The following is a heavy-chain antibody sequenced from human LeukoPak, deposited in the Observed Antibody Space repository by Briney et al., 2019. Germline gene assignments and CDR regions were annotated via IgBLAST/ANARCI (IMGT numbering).Heavy chain of an antibody. D-gene: IGHD6-13*01. CDR3: ARGVSDSSSWYGSYYFDY. CDR2: IYHSGST. Sequence: SETLSLTCAVSGGSISSSNWWSWVRQPPGKGLEWIGEIYHSGSTNYNPSLKSRVTISVDKSKNQFSLKLSSVTAADTAVYYCARGVSDSSSWYGSYYFDYWGQGTLVTVSS. V-gene: IGHV4-4*02. CDR1: GGSISSSNW. J-gene: IGHJ4*02.